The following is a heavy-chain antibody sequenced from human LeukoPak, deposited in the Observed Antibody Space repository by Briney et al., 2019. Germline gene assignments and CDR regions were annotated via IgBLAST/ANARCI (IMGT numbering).Heavy chain of an antibody. J-gene: IGHJ4*02. V-gene: IGHV4-39*01. CDR2: IFYSGST. CDR1: GGSISTSNYY. D-gene: IGHD1-20*01. Sequence: SETLSLTCTVSGGSISTSNYYWGWIRQPPGKGLEWIGNIFYSGSTYYSPSLKSRVTISVDTSKNQFSLKVRSVTAADTAVYYCARRITGTTSDSFDYWGQGILVTVSS. CDR3: ARRITGTTSDSFDY.